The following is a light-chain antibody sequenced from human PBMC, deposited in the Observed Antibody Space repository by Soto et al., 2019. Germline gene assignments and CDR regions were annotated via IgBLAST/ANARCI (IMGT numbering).Light chain of an antibody. CDR3: QQSYGSPNT. CDR1: QTITTY. Sequence: DIQMTQSPSSLSASVGDRVTITCRASQTITTYFNWYQQKPGKAPTVLIYGASSLQSGVPSRFSGSGSGTDFTLTISSLQPEDFATYYCQQSYGSPNTFGQGTKLEIK. J-gene: IGKJ2*01. CDR2: GAS. V-gene: IGKV1-39*01.